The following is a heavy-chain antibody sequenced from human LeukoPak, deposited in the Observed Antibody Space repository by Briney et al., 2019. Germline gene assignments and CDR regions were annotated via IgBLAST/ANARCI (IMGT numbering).Heavy chain of an antibody. CDR1: GYTFTSYA. V-gene: IGHV1-3*01. D-gene: IGHD3-9*01. J-gene: IGHJ6*04. CDR2: INAGNGDT. Sequence: ASVKVSCKASGYTFTSYAMHWVRQAPGQRLEWMGWINAGNGDTKYSQKLQGRVTITRDTSASTAYMELSSLRSEDTAVYYCARGRYFDWLDYYYGMDVWGKGTTVTVSS. CDR3: ARGRYFDWLDYYYGMDV.